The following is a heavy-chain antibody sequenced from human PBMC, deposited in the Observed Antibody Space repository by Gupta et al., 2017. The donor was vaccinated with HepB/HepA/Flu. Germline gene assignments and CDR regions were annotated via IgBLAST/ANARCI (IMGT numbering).Heavy chain of an antibody. J-gene: IGHJ5*02. Sequence: QVQLVQSGAEVKKPGASVKVSCKASGYTFTGYYMHWVRQAPGQGLEWMGWINPNSGGTNYAQKFQGRVTMTRDTSISTAYMELSRLRSDDTAVYYCARDFFRAHILDNWFDPWGQGTLVTVPS. CDR1: GYTFTGYY. V-gene: IGHV1-2*02. D-gene: IGHD2/OR15-2a*01. CDR3: ARDFFRAHILDNWFDP. CDR2: INPNSGGT.